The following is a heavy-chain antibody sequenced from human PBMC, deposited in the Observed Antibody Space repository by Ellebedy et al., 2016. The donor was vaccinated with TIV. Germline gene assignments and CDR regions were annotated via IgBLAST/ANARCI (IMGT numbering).Heavy chain of an antibody. CDR1: GFTFSSYE. CDR2: ISSSSSTI. V-gene: IGHV3-48*02. J-gene: IGHJ2*01. Sequence: GESLKISCAASGFTFSSYEMNWVRQAPGKGLEWVSYISSSSSTIYYADSVKGRFTISRDNAKNSLYLQMNSLRDEDTAVYYCARDQWRYFDWLSPSWYFDLWGRGTLVTVSS. CDR3: ARDQWRYFDWLSPSWYFDL. D-gene: IGHD3-9*01.